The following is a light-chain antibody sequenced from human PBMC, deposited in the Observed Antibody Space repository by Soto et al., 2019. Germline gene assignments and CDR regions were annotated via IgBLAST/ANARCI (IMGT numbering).Light chain of an antibody. CDR2: SNN. V-gene: IGLV1-44*01. J-gene: IGLJ2*01. CDR3: AAWDDSLNGRV. CDR1: SSNIGSNT. Sequence: VLTQPPSASGTPGQRVTISCSGSSSNIGSNTVNWYQQLPGTAPKLLIYSNNQRPSGVPDRFSGSKSGTSASLAISGLQSEDEADYYCAAWDDSLNGRVFGGGTKLTVL.